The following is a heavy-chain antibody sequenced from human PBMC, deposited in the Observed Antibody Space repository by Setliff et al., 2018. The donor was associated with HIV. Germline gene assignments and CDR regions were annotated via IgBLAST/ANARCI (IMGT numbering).Heavy chain of an antibody. CDR1: GGTFSNYA. CDR3: ARDDHYYDSGSYYSDWYFDL. D-gene: IGHD3-10*01. J-gene: IGHJ2*01. Sequence: GASVKVSCKASGGTFSNYAFSWVRQAPGQGLEWMGGIIPIFGSTKYAQKFQGRVTISADESTTTADMELSSLRSEDTAVYYCARDDHYYDSGSYYSDWYFDLWGRGNLVTVSS. V-gene: IGHV1-69*13. CDR2: IIPIFGST.